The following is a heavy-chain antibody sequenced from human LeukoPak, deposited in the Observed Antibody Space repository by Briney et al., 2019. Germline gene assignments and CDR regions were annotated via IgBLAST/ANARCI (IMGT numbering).Heavy chain of an antibody. CDR2: ISAYNGNT. CDR1: GYTFTSYG. CDR3: ARDHLDCTNGVCYSTQ. Sequence: ASVKVSCKASGYTFTSYGISWVRQAPGQGLEWMGWISAYNGNTNYAQKLQGRVTMTTDTSTSTAYMELRSLRSDDTAVYYCARDHLDCTNGVCYSTQWGQGTLVTVSS. D-gene: IGHD2-8*01. J-gene: IGHJ4*02. V-gene: IGHV1-18*01.